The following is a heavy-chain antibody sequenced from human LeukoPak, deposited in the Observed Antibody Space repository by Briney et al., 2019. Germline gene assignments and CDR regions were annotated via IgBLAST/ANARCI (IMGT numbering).Heavy chain of an antibody. CDR1: GYTFTGYY. V-gene: IGHV1-2*02. D-gene: IGHD5-12*01. Sequence: ASVKVSCKASGYTFTGYYMHWVRQAPGQGLEWMGWINPNSGGTNYAQKFQGRVTMTRDTSISTAYMELSRLRSDDTAVYYCARDWGIVATPPYYYMDVWGKGTTVTIS. J-gene: IGHJ6*03. CDR3: ARDWGIVATPPYYYMDV. CDR2: INPNSGGT.